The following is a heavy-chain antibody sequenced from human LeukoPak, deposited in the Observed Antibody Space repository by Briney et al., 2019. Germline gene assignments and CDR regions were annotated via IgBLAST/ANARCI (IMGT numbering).Heavy chain of an antibody. J-gene: IGHJ4*02. CDR1: GFSFSNSA. D-gene: IGHD3-22*01. CDR2: ISGSGGST. V-gene: IGHV3-23*01. Sequence: GGXLRLSCAASGFSFSNSAMNWVRQAPGKGLEWVSAISGSGGSTYYADSVKGRFTISRDNYKNKVFLQVNSLRAEDTAVYYCEKTLNYDTSGDLDYWGQGTLVTVSS. CDR3: EKTLNYDTSGDLDY.